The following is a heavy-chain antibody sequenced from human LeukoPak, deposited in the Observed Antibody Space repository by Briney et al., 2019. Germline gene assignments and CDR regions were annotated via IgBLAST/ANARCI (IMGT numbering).Heavy chain of an antibody. Sequence: GGSLRLSCAASGFTFGRYWMTWVRQAPGKGLEWVAIIKQNADAEYYVDSVKGRFTISKSNSQNSLHLQINSRRPEDPAVYYCATTGFDSPFYFHYWGQGTLVTVSS. CDR2: IKQNADAE. CDR1: GFTFGRYW. D-gene: IGHD5-12*01. CDR3: ATTGFDSPFYFHY. J-gene: IGHJ4*02. V-gene: IGHV3-7*03.